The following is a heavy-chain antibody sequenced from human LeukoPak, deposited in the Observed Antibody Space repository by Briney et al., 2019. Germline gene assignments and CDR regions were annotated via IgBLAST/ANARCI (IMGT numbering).Heavy chain of an antibody. V-gene: IGHV4-34*01. J-gene: IGHJ1*01. CDR2: INHSGST. CDR3: ARQWGSSGWYSFFQH. Sequence: PSETLSLTCAVYGGSFSGYYWSWIRQPPGKGLEWIGEINHSGSTNYNPSLKSRVTISVDTSKNQFSLKLSSVTAADTAVYYCARQWGSSGWYSFFQHWGQGTLVTVSS. CDR1: GGSFSGYY. D-gene: IGHD6-19*01.